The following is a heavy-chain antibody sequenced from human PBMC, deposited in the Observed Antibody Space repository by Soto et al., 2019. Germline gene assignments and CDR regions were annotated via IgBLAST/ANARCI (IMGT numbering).Heavy chain of an antibody. CDR1: ESIFTSSG. D-gene: IGHD4-17*01. J-gene: IGHJ4*02. CDR3: ARDRHDFGDYIRPPD. V-gene: IGHV1-69*01. CDR2: INPTLGTT. Sequence: QLVQSGAEVKKPDSSVKVSCKASESIFTSSGVTWVRQAPGQGLEWLGGINPTLGTTHYAQRFQGRLTIYADESRTIVNMGLSNLTPDDTAVYYCARDRHDFGDYIRPPDWGQGTLVIVSS.